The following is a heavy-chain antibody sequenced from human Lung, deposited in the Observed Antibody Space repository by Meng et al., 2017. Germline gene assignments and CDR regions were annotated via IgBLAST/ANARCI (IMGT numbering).Heavy chain of an antibody. CDR1: GGSFSGYY. V-gene: IGHV4-34*02. J-gene: IGHJ4*02. D-gene: IGHD6-19*01. CDR2: IIDSGST. Sequence: VQHQPGRAGLLKASDSLSLTVAVFGGSFSGYYWSWIRQPPGKGLEWIGEIIDSGSTNYNPSLKSRVTISVDTSKNQFSLRVTSVTAADRAVYYCVRRTYSSGWYFDYWGQGTLVTVSS. CDR3: VRRTYSSGWYFDY.